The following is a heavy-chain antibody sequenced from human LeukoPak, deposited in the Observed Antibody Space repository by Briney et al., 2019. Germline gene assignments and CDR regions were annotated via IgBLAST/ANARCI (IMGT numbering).Heavy chain of an antibody. V-gene: IGHV3-66*01. J-gene: IGHJ4*02. CDR2: IYSGGST. D-gene: IGHD3-10*01. CDR3: AKTPVLWFGRCYFDY. CDR1: GFTVSSNY. Sequence: GGSLRLSCAASGFTVSSNYMSWVRQAPGKGLEWVSVIYSGGSTYYADSVKGRFTVSRDNSKNTLYLQMNSLRAEDTAVYYCAKTPVLWFGRCYFDYWGQGTLVTVSS.